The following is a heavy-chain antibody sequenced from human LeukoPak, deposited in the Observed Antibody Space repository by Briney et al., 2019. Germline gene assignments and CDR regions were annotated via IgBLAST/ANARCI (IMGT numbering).Heavy chain of an antibody. J-gene: IGHJ6*02. CDR2: IDHSGDNT. V-gene: IGHV3-23*01. CDR3: AKDPLSGGLDV. CDR1: GFSFSSYP. Sequence: GGSLRLSCAASGFSFSSYPMSWVRQAPGKGLEWVSNIDHSGDNTYYAVSVEGRFTISRDNSKNTLILQMKSLRVEDTALYYCAKDPLSGGLDVWGQGTSVTVSS. D-gene: IGHD3-10*01.